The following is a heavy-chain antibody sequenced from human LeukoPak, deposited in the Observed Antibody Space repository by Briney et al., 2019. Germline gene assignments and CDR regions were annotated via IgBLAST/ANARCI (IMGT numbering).Heavy chain of an antibody. V-gene: IGHV3-73*01. J-gene: IGHJ6*03. D-gene: IGHD3-3*01. Sequence: PGGSPRLSCAASGFTFSGSAMHWVRQASGKGLEWVGRIRSKANSYATAYAASVKGRFTISRDDSKNTAYLQMNSLKTEDTAVYYCTRHGESTYDFWSGYFPPETYYYYYMDVWGKGTTVTVSS. CDR2: IRSKANSYAT. CDR3: TRHGESTYDFWSGYFPPETYYYYYMDV. CDR1: GFTFSGSA.